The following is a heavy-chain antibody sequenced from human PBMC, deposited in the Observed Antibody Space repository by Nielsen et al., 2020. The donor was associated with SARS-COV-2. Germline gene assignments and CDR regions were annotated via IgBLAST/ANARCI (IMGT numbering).Heavy chain of an antibody. V-gene: IGHV4-59*13. D-gene: IGHD3-3*01. CDR3: ARGSDEGLAL. Sequence: SETLSLTCTVSGGAISSYYWTWIRQPPEKGLEWIAYIYDSGNTNYNPSLKSRVTISVDTSRNQFSLKLTSVTAADTAVYYCARGSDEGLALWGQGTTVTVSS. J-gene: IGHJ6*02. CDR2: IYDSGNT. CDR1: GGAISSYY.